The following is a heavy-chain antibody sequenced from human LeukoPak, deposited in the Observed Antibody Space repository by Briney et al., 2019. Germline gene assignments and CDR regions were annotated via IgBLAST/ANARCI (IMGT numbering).Heavy chain of an antibody. Sequence: SETLSLTCTVSGGSISSYYWSWIRQPPGKGLEWIGHFYYRGSTTYNPSLKSRVTISLDTSKNQFSLRLRSVTAADTAVYYCARHSGTLGYFDYWGQGTRVTVSS. CDR3: ARHSGTLGYFDY. CDR2: FYYRGST. V-gene: IGHV4-59*12. D-gene: IGHD1-14*01. CDR1: GGSISSYY. J-gene: IGHJ4*02.